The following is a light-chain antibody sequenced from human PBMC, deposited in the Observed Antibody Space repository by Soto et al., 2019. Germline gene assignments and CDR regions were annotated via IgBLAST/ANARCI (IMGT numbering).Light chain of an antibody. CDR1: SSDVGRYDY. V-gene: IGLV2-11*01. CDR2: DVT. Sequence: QSVLTQPRSVSGSPGQSVTISCTGTSSDVGRYDYVSWYQQHPGKAPKLIVYDVTERPSGVPDRFSGSKSGNTASLTISGLPAEDEADYSCCSFAGSYSYVFGTGTKVTVL. CDR3: CSFAGSYSYV. J-gene: IGLJ1*01.